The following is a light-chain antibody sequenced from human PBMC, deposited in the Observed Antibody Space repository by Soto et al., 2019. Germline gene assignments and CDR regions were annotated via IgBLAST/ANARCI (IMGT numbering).Light chain of an antibody. CDR2: GAS. CDR3: QQYDNWPLT. CDR1: QTVRDSY. J-gene: IGKJ4*01. Sequence: EIVLTPSPGTLSLSPGETATLSCRASQTVRDSYLAWYQQKPGQVPRLLIYGASNRATGIPDRFSGSGSGTEFTLTISSLQSEDFAVYYCQQYDNWPLTFGGGTKVDIK. V-gene: IGKV3D-15*01.